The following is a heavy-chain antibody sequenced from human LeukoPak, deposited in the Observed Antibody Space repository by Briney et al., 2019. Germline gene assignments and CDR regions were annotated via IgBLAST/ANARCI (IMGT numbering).Heavy chain of an antibody. CDR1: GFTFSDYY. CDR3: ARPCQLPKSHWFDP. J-gene: IGHJ5*02. V-gene: IGHV3-11*01. D-gene: IGHD2-2*01. CDR2: ISSSGSTI. Sequence: GGSLRLSCAASGFTFSDYYMSWIRQAPGKGLEWVSYISSSGSTIYYADSVKGRFTISRDNAKNSLYLQMNSLRAEDTAVYYCARPCQLPKSHWFDPWGQGTLVTVSS.